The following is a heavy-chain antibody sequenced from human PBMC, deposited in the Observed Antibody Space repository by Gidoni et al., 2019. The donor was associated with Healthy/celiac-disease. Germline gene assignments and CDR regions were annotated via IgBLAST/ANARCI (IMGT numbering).Heavy chain of an antibody. CDR2: IYYSGST. CDR1: GGSISSSSYY. Sequence: QLQLQESGPGLVKPSETLSLPCPVSGGSISSSSYYWGWIRQPPGKGLEWIGSIYYSGSTYYNPSLKSRVTISVDTSKNQFSLKLSSVTAADTAVYYCARDPPGQPLDYWGQGTLVTVSS. CDR3: ARDPPGQPLDY. J-gene: IGHJ4*02. V-gene: IGHV4-39*07. D-gene: IGHD2-2*01.